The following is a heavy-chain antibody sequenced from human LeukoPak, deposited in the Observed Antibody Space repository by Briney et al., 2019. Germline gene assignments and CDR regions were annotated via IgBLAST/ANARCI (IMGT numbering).Heavy chain of an antibody. CDR1: GFTFSSYG. CDR2: ISGSGGST. J-gene: IGHJ3*02. D-gene: IGHD1-26*01. V-gene: IGHV3-23*01. Sequence: GGSLRLSCAASGFTFSSYGMSWVRQAPGKGLEWVSAISGSGGSTYYADSVKGRFTISRDNSKNTLYLQMNSLRAGDTAVYYCARGRQNSGSYSDAFDIWGQGTVVTVSS. CDR3: ARGRQNSGSYSDAFDI.